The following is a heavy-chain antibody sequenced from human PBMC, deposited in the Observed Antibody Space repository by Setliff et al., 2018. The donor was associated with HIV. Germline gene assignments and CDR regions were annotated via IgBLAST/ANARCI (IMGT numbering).Heavy chain of an antibody. CDR1: GFTFSSYT. J-gene: IGHJ4*02. CDR2: FSSDGSTK. V-gene: IGHV3-30*04. Sequence: PGGSLRLSCAVSGFTFSSYTMHWVRQAPGKGLEWVAVFSSDGSTKFYADYVKGRFTISRDNSKNTLYLQMNSLRPDDTAVYYCARQILRGVWLTDYWGQGTRVTVSS. CDR3: ARQILRGVWLTDY. D-gene: IGHD5-12*01.